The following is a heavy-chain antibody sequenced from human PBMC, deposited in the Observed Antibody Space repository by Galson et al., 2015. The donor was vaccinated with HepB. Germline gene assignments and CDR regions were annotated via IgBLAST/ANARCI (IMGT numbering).Heavy chain of an antibody. V-gene: IGHV1-69*04. D-gene: IGHD3-10*01. CDR3: ASGMVRGVISGSLDFDY. CDR2: IIPILGIA. Sequence: SVKVSCKASGGTFSSYAISWVRQAPGQGLEWVGRIIPILGIANYAQKFQGRVTITADKSTSTAYMELSSLRSEDTAVYYCASGMVRGVISGSLDFDYWGQGTLVTVSS. J-gene: IGHJ4*02. CDR1: GGTFSSYA.